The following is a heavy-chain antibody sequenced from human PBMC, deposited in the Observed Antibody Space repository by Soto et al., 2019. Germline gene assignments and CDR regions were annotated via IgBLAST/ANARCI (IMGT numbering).Heavy chain of an antibody. CDR2: IYYSGST. D-gene: IGHD2-15*01. V-gene: IGHV4-59*01. Sequence: QVQLQESGPGLVKPSETLSLTCTVSGGSISSYYWSWIRQPPGKGLEWIGYIYYSGSTNYNPSLTSRVTISGATSKIQFSLQLSSGTAADTAVYYCAATGADIVVVVAALSFDYWGQGTLVTVSS. CDR1: GGSISSYY. CDR3: AATGADIVVVVAALSFDY. J-gene: IGHJ4*02.